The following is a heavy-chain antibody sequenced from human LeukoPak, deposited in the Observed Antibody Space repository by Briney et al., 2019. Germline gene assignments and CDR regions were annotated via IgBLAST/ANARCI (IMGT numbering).Heavy chain of an antibody. CDR3: AKGTNNGRPNSFSPPGMDV. V-gene: IGHV3-23*01. Sequence: PGESLRLSCAASGFTFSSYAMAWVRQAPGKGLEWVSTIGSSAGTTLYADSVKGRFTISRDNSKNTLYLQINSLRAEDTALYYCAKGTNNGRPNSFSPPGMDVWGKGTTVTVSS. CDR1: GFTFSSYA. D-gene: IGHD2-8*01. J-gene: IGHJ6*04. CDR2: IGSSAGTT.